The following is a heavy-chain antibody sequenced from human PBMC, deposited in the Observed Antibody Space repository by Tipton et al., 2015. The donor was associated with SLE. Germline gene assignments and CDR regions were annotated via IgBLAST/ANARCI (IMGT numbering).Heavy chain of an antibody. D-gene: IGHD3-22*01. Sequence: TLSLTCVVSGASISTEGYSWSWLRQPPGKGPEWIGYIFHTGSAYYNPSLKSRLSISLDRSNNQFSLKLSSMTAADTAVYHCARGGTYHDSSGNIDYWGQGTLVTASS. CDR1: GASISTEGYS. CDR3: ARGGTYHDSSGNIDY. V-gene: IGHV4-30-2*01. CDR2: IFHTGSA. J-gene: IGHJ4*02.